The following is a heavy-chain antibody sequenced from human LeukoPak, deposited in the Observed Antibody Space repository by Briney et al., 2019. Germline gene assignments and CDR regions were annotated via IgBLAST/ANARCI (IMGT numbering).Heavy chain of an antibody. V-gene: IGHV1-2*02. J-gene: IGHJ6*02. CDR1: GYTFTGYY. CDR3: ARAGPGYCSSTSCYVGLWHTYYYYGMDV. D-gene: IGHD2-2*01. CDR2: INPNSGGT. Sequence: ASVKVSCKASGYTFTGYYMHWVRQAPGQGLEWMGWINPNSGGTNYAQKFRGRVTMTRDTSISTAYMELSRLRSDDTAVYYCARAGPGYCSSTSCYVGLWHTYYYYGMDVWGQGTTVTVSS.